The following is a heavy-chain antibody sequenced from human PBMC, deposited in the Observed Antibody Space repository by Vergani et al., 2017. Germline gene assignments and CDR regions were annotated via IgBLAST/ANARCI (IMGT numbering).Heavy chain of an antibody. V-gene: IGHV1-69*09. D-gene: IGHD6-19*01. J-gene: IGHJ3*02. CDR3: ARDHRSGPAVAFDI. CDR2: IIPILGIA. CDR1: GYTFTGYY. Sequence: QVQLVQSGAEVKKPGASVKVSCKASGYTFTGYYMHWVRQAPGQELEWMGRIIPILGIANYAQKFQGRVTITADKSTSTAYMELSSLRSEDTAVYYCARDHRSGPAVAFDIWGQGTMVTVSS.